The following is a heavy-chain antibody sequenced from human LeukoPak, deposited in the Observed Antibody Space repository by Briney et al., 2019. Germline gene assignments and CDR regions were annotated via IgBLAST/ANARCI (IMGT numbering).Heavy chain of an antibody. CDR3: VCYDNAAEYFHY. V-gene: IGHV3-23*01. CDR1: GFTFSSYA. Sequence: SGGSLGLSCAASGFTFSSYAMSWVRQAPGKGLEWVSSITTSGGSTSYADSVKGRFTISRDNSKNTLYLQMNSLRAEDTALYYCVCYDNAAEYFHYWGRGTLVTVSS. D-gene: IGHD3-22*01. CDR2: ITTSGGST. J-gene: IGHJ1*01.